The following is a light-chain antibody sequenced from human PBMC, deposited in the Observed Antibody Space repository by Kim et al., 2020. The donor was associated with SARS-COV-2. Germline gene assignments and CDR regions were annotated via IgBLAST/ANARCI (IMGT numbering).Light chain of an antibody. CDR1: QSVSSN. CDR2: GAS. CDR3: QQYGRWPLT. Sequence: EIVLTQSPATLSVSPGERATLSCRASQSVSSNLAWYQQKPGQAPRLLIYGASTRATGIPGRFSGSGSGTEFTLTISSLQSEDFAVYYCQQYGRWPLTFGGGTKVDIK. J-gene: IGKJ4*01. V-gene: IGKV3-15*01.